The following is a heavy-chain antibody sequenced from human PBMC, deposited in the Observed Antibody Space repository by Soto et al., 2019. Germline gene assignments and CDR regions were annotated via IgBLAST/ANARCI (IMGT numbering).Heavy chain of an antibody. CDR2: IYYSGST. D-gene: IGHD3-22*01. Sequence: QVQLQESGPGLVKPSQTLSLTCTVSGGSISSGGYYWSWIRQHPGKGLEGIGYIYYSGSTYYNPSLKSRVTISVDTSKNQFSLKLSSVTAADTAVYYCARERNYDSSGYSYYYGMDVWGQGTTVTVSS. CDR1: GGSISSGGYY. V-gene: IGHV4-31*03. J-gene: IGHJ6*02. CDR3: ARERNYDSSGYSYYYGMDV.